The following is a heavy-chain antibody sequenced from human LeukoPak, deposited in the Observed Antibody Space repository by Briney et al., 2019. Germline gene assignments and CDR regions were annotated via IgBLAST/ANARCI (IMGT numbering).Heavy chain of an antibody. D-gene: IGHD3-22*01. Sequence: GASVKVSCKASGGTFSSYAISWVRQAPGQGLEWMGRIIPILGIANYAQKFQGRVTITADKSTSTAYVELSSLRSEDTAVYYCARDKDPYYYDSSGSDYWGQGTLVTVSS. CDR3: ARDKDPYYYDSSGSDY. V-gene: IGHV1-69*04. CDR1: GGTFSSYA. J-gene: IGHJ4*02. CDR2: IIPILGIA.